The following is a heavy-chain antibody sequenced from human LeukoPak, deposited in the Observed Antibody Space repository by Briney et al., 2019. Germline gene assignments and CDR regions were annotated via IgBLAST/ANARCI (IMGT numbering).Heavy chain of an antibody. CDR1: GFTFSSYG. CDR3: ARVQGGGYRTADS. V-gene: IGHV3-23*01. D-gene: IGHD3-10*01. J-gene: IGHJ4*02. Sequence: GGSLRLSCAASGFTFSSYGMSWVRQAPGKGLEWVSAISGSGGSTYYADSVKGRFTISRDNSKNTLFLQMSSLRPEDTAIYYCARVQGGGYRTADSWGQGTLVTVSS. CDR2: ISGSGGST.